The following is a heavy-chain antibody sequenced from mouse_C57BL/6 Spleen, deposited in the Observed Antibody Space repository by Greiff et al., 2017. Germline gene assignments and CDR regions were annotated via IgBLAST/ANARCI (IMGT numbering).Heavy chain of an antibody. CDR3: AREGGTSYAMDY. V-gene: IGHV1-19*01. J-gene: IGHJ4*01. Sequence: EVQLQQSGPVLVKPGASVKMSCKASGYTFTDYYMNWVKQSHGKSLEWIGVINPYNGGTSYNQKFKGKATLTVDKSSSTAYMELNSLTSEDSAVYYWAREGGTSYAMDYWGQGTSVTVSS. CDR1: GYTFTDYY. CDR2: INPYNGGT. D-gene: IGHD2-14*01.